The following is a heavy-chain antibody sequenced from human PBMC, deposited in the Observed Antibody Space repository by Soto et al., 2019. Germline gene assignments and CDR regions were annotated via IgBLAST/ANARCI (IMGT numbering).Heavy chain of an antibody. J-gene: IGHJ4*02. D-gene: IGHD1-26*01. CDR3: ARGVGWEPLDY. V-gene: IGHV1-18*01. CDR2: ISAYNGNT. Sequence: QVQLVQSGAEVKKPGASLKVSCKASGYTFTSYGISWVRQAPGQGLEWMGWISAYNGNTNYAQKLQGRGTMTTDTSTSTAYVELRSLRSADTAVYSWARGVGWEPLDYWGQGTLVTVSS. CDR1: GYTFTSYG.